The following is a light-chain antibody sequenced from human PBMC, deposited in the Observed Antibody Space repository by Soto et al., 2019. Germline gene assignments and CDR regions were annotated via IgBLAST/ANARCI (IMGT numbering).Light chain of an antibody. Sequence: QSALTQPASVSGSPGQSITLSCTGTSSDVGGFDSVSWYQQHTVSAPKLMIYEVTNRPSGVSHRFSGSKSGNTASLTISGLQTEDEADYYCSSYTSSNTLVFGTGTKLTVL. CDR2: EVT. CDR3: SSYTSSNTLV. J-gene: IGLJ1*01. V-gene: IGLV2-14*01. CDR1: SSDVGGFDS.